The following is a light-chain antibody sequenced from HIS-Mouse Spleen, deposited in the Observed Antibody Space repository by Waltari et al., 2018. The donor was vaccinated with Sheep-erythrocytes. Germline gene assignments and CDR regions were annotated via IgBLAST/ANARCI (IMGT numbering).Light chain of an antibody. CDR3: CSYAGSYTVV. J-gene: IGLJ2*01. V-gene: IGLV2-11*01. Sequence: QSALTQPRSVSGSPGQSVTISCTGTSSDVGGYHYVPWYQQHPGKAPKLMIYEVSKRPSGVPDRFSGSKSGNTASLTISGLQAEDEADYYCCSYAGSYTVVFGGGTKLTVL. CDR2: EVS. CDR1: SSDVGGYHY.